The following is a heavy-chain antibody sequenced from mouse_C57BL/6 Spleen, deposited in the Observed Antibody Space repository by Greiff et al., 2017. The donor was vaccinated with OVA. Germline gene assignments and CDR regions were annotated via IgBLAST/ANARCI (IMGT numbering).Heavy chain of an antibody. Sequence: VQLKESGPELVKPGASVKISCKASGYSFTGYYMNWVKQSPEKSLEWIGEINPSTGGTTYNQKFKAKATLTVDKSSSTAYMQLKSLTSEDSAVYYCARGYSNYTYWYFDVWGTGTTVTVSS. CDR2: INPSTGGT. CDR3: ARGYSNYTYWYFDV. D-gene: IGHD2-5*01. CDR1: GYSFTGYY. V-gene: IGHV1-42*01. J-gene: IGHJ1*03.